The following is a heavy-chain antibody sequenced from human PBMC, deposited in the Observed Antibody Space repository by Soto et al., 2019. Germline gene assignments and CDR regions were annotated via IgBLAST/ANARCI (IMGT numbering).Heavy chain of an antibody. Sequence: QVQLQESGPGLVKPSQTLSLTCTVSGGSISSGGYYWSWIRQHPGKGLEWIGYIYYSGSTYYNPSLKSRVTISVDTSKNQFSLKLSSVTAADTAVYYCARGWGGSSWAHLYWFDPWGQGTLVTVSS. J-gene: IGHJ5*02. CDR3: ARGWGGSSWAHLYWFDP. CDR1: GGSISSGGYY. D-gene: IGHD6-13*01. CDR2: IYYSGST. V-gene: IGHV4-31*03.